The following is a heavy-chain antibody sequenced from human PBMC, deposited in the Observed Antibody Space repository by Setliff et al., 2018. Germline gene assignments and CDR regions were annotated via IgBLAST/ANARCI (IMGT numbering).Heavy chain of an antibody. CDR1: GYSFTNYW. CDR3: VRDGSSPLDY. CDR2: IYPGDSDT. Sequence: GKSLKISCKGSGYSFTNYWIGWVRQMPGKGLEWMGIIYPGDSDTRYSPSFQGQVTISVDKSISTAYLQWNSLKASDSAIYYCVRDGSSPLDYWGQGTLVTVSS. D-gene: IGHD3-10*01. J-gene: IGHJ4*02. V-gene: IGHV5-51*01.